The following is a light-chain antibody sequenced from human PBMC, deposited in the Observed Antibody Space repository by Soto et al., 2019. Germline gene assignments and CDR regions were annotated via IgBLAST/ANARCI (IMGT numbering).Light chain of an antibody. Sequence: DIQMTQSPSSLSASVGDRVTITCQAIQDISNYLNWYQQKPGKAPKLLIYDASNLETGVPSRFSGSGSGTHFTFTISSLQPEDFASYYCQQYENRPLTFGGGTKVELK. CDR2: DAS. V-gene: IGKV1-33*01. CDR1: QDISNY. CDR3: QQYENRPLT. J-gene: IGKJ4*01.